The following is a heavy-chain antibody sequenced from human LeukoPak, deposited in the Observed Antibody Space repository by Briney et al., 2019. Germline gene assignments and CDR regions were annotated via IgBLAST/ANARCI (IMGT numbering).Heavy chain of an antibody. CDR1: GFTVSSNY. J-gene: IGHJ3*02. CDR2: IYSGGST. CDR3: AKDRKDIVVVVAATPGAFDI. Sequence: GGSRRLSCAASGFTVSSNYMSWVRQAPGKGLEWVSVIYSGGSTYYADSVKGRFTISRDNSKNTLYLQMNSLRAEDTAVYYCAKDRKDIVVVVAATPGAFDIWGQGTMVTVSS. V-gene: IGHV3-66*01. D-gene: IGHD2-15*01.